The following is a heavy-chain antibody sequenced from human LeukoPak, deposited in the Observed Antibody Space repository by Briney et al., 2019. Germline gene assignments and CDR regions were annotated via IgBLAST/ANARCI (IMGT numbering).Heavy chain of an antibody. Sequence: SETLSLTCTVSGGSISSYYWSWIRQLPGKGLEWIGYIYYSGSTNSNPSLKSRVTISVDTSKNQFSLKLSSVTAADTAVFYCARRIPAYYYDSSGYYYDYWGQGTLVTVSS. V-gene: IGHV4-59*08. CDR3: ARRIPAYYYDSSGYYYDY. J-gene: IGHJ4*02. CDR2: IYYSGST. D-gene: IGHD3-22*01. CDR1: GGSISSYY.